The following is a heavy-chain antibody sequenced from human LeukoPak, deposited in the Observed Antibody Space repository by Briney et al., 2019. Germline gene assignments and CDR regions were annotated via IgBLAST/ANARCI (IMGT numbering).Heavy chain of an antibody. V-gene: IGHV1-2*02. D-gene: IGHD1-1*01. J-gene: IGHJ5*02. CDR2: INPKTGVT. CDR3: ARHMTTANNWFDP. Sequence: ASVNVSCKASGYTFTGYFMHWVRQAPGQGLEWMGWINPKTGVTNYEQKFQGRVIMTRDTSISTVYMEVTRLTSDDTAVYYCARHMTTANNWFDPWGQGTLVTVSS. CDR1: GYTFTGYF.